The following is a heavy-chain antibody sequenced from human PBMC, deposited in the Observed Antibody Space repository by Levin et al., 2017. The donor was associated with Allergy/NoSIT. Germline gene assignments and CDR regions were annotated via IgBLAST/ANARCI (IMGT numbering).Heavy chain of an antibody. D-gene: IGHD3-10*01. Sequence: SVKVSCKTFGGTFSSSAISWVRQAPGQGLEWMGRIIPILGIGNYAQKFQGRVTITADKSTTTVYMELSSLRSEDTAVYYCARHGDGSGNYYDGPHGMDIWGQGTTVTVSS. J-gene: IGHJ6*02. CDR3: ARHGDGSGNYYDGPHGMDI. CDR2: IIPILGIG. CDR1: GGTFSSSA. V-gene: IGHV1-69*04.